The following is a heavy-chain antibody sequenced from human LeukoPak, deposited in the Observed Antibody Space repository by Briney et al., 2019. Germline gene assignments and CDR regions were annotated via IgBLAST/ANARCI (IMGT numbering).Heavy chain of an antibody. CDR3: AKVNGWRSSGTYYNDY. V-gene: IGHV3-11*01. D-gene: IGHD3-10*01. Sequence: GGSLRLSCVVSGFDFSNSYMTWIRQTPGKGLESLAYISGDGRDIYYADSVKGRFTISRDNSKNTLYLQMNNLRAEDTAMYYCAKVNGWRSSGTYYNDYWGQGTLVTVSS. J-gene: IGHJ4*02. CDR1: GFDFSNSY. CDR2: ISGDGRDI.